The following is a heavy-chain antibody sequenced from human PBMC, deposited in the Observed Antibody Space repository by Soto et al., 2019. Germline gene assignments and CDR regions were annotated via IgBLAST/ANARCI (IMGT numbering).Heavy chain of an antibody. CDR1: GGSFSGYY. J-gene: IGHJ4*02. CDR3: AREAYYDILTGSPTPDY. D-gene: IGHD3-9*01. V-gene: IGHV4-34*01. CDR2: INHSGST. Sequence: SETLSLTCAVYGGSFSGYYWSWIRQPPGKGLEWIGEINHSGSTNYNPSLKSRVTIPVDTSKNQFSLKLSSVTAADTAVYYCAREAYYDILTGSPTPDYWGQGTLVTVSS.